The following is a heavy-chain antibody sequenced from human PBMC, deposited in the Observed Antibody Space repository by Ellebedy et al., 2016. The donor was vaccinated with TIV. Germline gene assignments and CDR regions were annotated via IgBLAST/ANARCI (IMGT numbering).Heavy chain of an antibody. V-gene: IGHV3-11*06. Sequence: GESLKISCAASGFTFSDYYMSWIRQTPGKGLEWVSYISSASSFTAYADSVKGRFTISRDNAKNSFYLQMNSLRAEDTAVYYCARGGSVSALYNWFDPWGRGTLVTVSS. CDR2: ISSASSFT. D-gene: IGHD6-19*01. CDR3: ARGGSVSALYNWFDP. J-gene: IGHJ5*02. CDR1: GFTFSDYY.